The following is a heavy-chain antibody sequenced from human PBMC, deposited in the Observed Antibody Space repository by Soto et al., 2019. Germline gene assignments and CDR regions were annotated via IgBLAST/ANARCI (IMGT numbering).Heavy chain of an antibody. V-gene: IGHV3-23*01. CDR3: AILSGDKDNYYYYYMDV. CDR2: ISGSGGST. Sequence: GGSLRLSCAASGFTFSSYAMSWVRQAPGKGLEWVSAISGSGGSTYYADSVKGRFTISRDNSKNTLYLQMNSLRAEDTAVYYCAILSGDKDNYYYYYMDVWGKGTTVTVSS. D-gene: IGHD2-21*01. J-gene: IGHJ6*03. CDR1: GFTFSSYA.